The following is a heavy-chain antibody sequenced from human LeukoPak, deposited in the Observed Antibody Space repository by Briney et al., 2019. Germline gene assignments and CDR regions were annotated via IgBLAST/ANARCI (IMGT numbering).Heavy chain of an antibody. CDR1: GFTSSDYG. D-gene: IGHD3-10*01. J-gene: IGHJ4*02. CDR3: AKSVPAIRGEIDY. Sequence: PGGSLRLSCAASGFTSSDYGMHWVRQAPGKGLEWVAFIRYDGSNENYADSVKGRFTISRDNSKNTLYLQMNSLRAEDTAVYYCAKSVPAIRGEIDYWGQGTLVTVSS. CDR2: IRYDGSNE. V-gene: IGHV3-30*02.